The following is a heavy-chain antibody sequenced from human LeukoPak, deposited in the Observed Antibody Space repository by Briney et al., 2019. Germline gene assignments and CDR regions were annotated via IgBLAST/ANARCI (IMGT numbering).Heavy chain of an antibody. J-gene: IGHJ6*03. CDR3: ARDSAGTKYYYYYMDV. CDR2: INPSGGST. V-gene: IGHV1-46*01. D-gene: IGHD6-13*01. Sequence: EASVKVSCKASGYTFTSYYMHWVRQAPGQGLEWMGIINPSGGSTSYAQKFQGRVTMTRDTSTSTVYMELSSLRSEDTAVYYCARDSAGTKYYYYYMDVWGKGTTVTISS. CDR1: GYTFTSYY.